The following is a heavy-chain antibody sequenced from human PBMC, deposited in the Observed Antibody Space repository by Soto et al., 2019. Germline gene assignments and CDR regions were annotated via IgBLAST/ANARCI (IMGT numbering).Heavy chain of an antibody. D-gene: IGHD3-22*01. CDR2: ISVSGGST. CDR1: GYTFSSHA. Sequence: GGSLRLSCAASGYTFSSHAMNWVRQAPGEGLEWVSAISVSGGSTFYAGSGKGRFTISRDNSRNTLFLEMNSLRAEDTAVYYCAKNVGDNSGYYSRQLGNDAFEIWGQGTMVTVSS. V-gene: IGHV3-23*01. J-gene: IGHJ3*02. CDR3: AKNVGDNSGYYSRQLGNDAFEI.